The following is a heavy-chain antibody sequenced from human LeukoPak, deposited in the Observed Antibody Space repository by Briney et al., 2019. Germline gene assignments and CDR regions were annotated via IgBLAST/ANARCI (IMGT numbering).Heavy chain of an antibody. CDR3: ASTIRGDNAFDI. J-gene: IGHJ3*02. CDR1: GGSISSSSYY. CDR2: IYYSGST. Sequence: SETLSLTCTVSGGSISSSSYYWGWIRQPPGEGLEWIGSIYYSGSTYYNPSLKSRVTISVDTSKNQFSLKLSSVTAADTAVYYCASTIRGDNAFDIWGQGTMVTVSS. V-gene: IGHV4-39*07. D-gene: IGHD3-10*01.